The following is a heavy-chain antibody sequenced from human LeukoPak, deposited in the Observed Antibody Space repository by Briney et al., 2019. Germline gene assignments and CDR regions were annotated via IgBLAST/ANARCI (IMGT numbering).Heavy chain of an antibody. CDR1: GGSISSYY. V-gene: IGHV4-59*01. CDR2: IHYSGST. J-gene: IGHJ4*02. CDR3: ARVSLEWLFFDY. Sequence: SETLSLTCTVSGGSISSYYWSWIRQPPGKGLEWIGYIHYSGSTNYNPSLKSRVTISVDTSKNQFSLKLSSVTAADTAVYYCARVSLEWLFFDYWGQGTLVTVSS. D-gene: IGHD3-3*01.